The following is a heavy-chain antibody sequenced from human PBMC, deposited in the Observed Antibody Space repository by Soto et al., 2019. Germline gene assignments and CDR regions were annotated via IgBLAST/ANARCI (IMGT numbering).Heavy chain of an antibody. CDR1: GDSVYSNTAT. J-gene: IGHJ5*02. CDR2: TVYRSKWVS. D-gene: IGHD2-21*01. V-gene: IGHV6-1*01. Sequence: QVLLQQSGPGLVQPSQTVSLTCDISGDSVYSNTATWTWIRRSPSRALEWLGRTVYRSKWVSRYADSVQTRIIITADTSRNQVVLQLHSVTPEDTATYYCARSAYFEACRDPWGQGVLVTVSS. CDR3: ARSAYFEACRDP.